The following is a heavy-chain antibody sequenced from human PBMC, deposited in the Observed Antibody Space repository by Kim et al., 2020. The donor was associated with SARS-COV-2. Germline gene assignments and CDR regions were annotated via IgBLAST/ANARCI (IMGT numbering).Heavy chain of an antibody. CDR3: ARAYGSGSYYIFYYYYGMDV. V-gene: IGHV3-7*01. CDR1: GFTFSSYW. CDR2: IKQDGSEK. J-gene: IGHJ6*02. Sequence: GGSLRLSCAASGFTFSSYWMSWVRQAPGKGLEWVANIKQDGSEKYYVDSVKGRFTISRDNAKNSLYLQMNSLRAEDTAVYYCARAYGSGSYYIFYYYYGMDVWGQGPTVTVSS. D-gene: IGHD3-10*01.